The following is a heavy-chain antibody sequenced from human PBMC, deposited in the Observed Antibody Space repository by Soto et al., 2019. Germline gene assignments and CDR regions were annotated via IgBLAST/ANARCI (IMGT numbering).Heavy chain of an antibody. Sequence: ASVKVSCKASGYTFTGYYMHWVRQAPGQGLEWMGWINPNSGGTNYAQKFQGRVTMTRDTSISTAYMELSRLRSDDTAVYYGARNYYDSSGYYSDFDYWGQGTLVTVSS. J-gene: IGHJ4*02. CDR3: ARNYYDSSGYYSDFDY. D-gene: IGHD3-22*01. CDR2: INPNSGGT. CDR1: GYTFTGYY. V-gene: IGHV1-2*02.